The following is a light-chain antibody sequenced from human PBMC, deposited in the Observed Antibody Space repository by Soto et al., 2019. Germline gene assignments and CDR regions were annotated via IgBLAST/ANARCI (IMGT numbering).Light chain of an antibody. CDR2: SNN. CDR1: SSKIGSNT. J-gene: IGLJ2*01. CDR3: AAWDGSLNGVV. Sequence: QSVLTQPPSASGTPGQRVTISCSGSSSKIGSNTVNWYQQLPGTAPKLLIYSNNQRPSGVPDGFSGSKSGTSASLAISGLQSGDEADYDCAAWDGSLNGVVFGGGTKLTVL. V-gene: IGLV1-44*01.